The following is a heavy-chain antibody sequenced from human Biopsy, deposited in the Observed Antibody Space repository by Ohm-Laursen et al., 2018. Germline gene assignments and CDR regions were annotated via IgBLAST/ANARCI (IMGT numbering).Heavy chain of an antibody. Sequence: SETLSLTCTVVSGGSTFTDSITRYYWNWIRQSPGKGLEWIGVVYYTGTTTYNPSFKSRVTLSMDTSNNQVSLRLLSVTAADTAVYFCARDLHGRGPNWGAPTGVFDLWGHGTAVTVSS. J-gene: IGHJ3*01. CDR2: VYYTGTT. CDR1: GGSTFTDSITRYY. V-gene: IGHV4-59*12. D-gene: IGHD1-26*01. CDR3: ARDLHGRGPNWGAPTGVFDL.